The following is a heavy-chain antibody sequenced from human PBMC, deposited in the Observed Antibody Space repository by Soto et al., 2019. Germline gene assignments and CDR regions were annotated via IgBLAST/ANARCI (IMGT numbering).Heavy chain of an antibody. Sequence: SGPTLVKPTQTLTLTCTFSGFSLSTSGVGVGWIRQPPGKALEWLALIYWDDDKRYSPSLKSRLTITKDTSKNQVVLTMTNMDPVDTATYYCAHTNYDILTGYLEVRNKHPDDAFDIWGQGTMVTVSS. CDR2: IYWDDDK. D-gene: IGHD3-9*01. J-gene: IGHJ3*02. V-gene: IGHV2-5*02. CDR1: GFSLSTSGVG. CDR3: AHTNYDILTGYLEVRNKHPDDAFDI.